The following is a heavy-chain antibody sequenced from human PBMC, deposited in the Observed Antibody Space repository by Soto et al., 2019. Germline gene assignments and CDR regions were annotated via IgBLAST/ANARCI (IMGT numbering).Heavy chain of an antibody. CDR1: GGSFSGYY. CDR3: ARDGFCTSTTCRVGNWFDP. Sequence: ETLSLTCVVYGGSFSGYYWSWIRQSPGKGLEWIGGINHRGSTNYNPSLESRVTISVDTSKNQFSLKLPSVTAADTAMYYCARDGFCTSTTCRVGNWFDPWGQGTMVTVSS. D-gene: IGHD2-2*01. CDR2: INHRGST. V-gene: IGHV4-34*01. J-gene: IGHJ5*02.